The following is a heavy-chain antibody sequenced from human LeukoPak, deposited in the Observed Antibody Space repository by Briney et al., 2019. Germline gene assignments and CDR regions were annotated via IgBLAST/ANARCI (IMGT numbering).Heavy chain of an antibody. D-gene: IGHD3-3*01. V-gene: IGHV4-39*01. CDR3: ARVRGYDFWSGSGRFLYFDY. CDR1: GGSISSSSYY. Sequence: SESLSLTCTVSGGSISSSSYYWGWIRQPPGKGLEWIGSIYYSGSTYYNPSLKSRVTISVDTSKNQFSLKLSSVTAADTAVYYCARVRGYDFWSGSGRFLYFDYWGQGTLVTVSS. J-gene: IGHJ4*02. CDR2: IYYSGST.